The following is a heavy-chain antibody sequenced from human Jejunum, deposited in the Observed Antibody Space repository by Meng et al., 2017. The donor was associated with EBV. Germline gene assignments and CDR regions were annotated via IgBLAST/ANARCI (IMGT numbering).Heavy chain of an antibody. V-gene: IGHV6-1*01. Sequence: QVQQQQSGPGLVXXXXXPPLTCAIPVDSISDSGASWTWIRQSPSRGLEWLGRTYCRSKWGDDYAESVKGRITISADTSKNHFSLQLNSVTPEDTAVYFCARDYLWAFDYWDQGTLVTVSS. J-gene: IGHJ4*02. CDR3: ARDYLWAFDY. CDR2: TYCRSKWGD. D-gene: IGHD3-16*02. CDR1: VDSISDSGAS.